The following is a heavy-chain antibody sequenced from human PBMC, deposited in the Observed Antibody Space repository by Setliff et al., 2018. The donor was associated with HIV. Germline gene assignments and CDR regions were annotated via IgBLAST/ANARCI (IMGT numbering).Heavy chain of an antibody. CDR2: IHYSGSI. CDR1: GGSISSGVYY. J-gene: IGHJ5*02. V-gene: IGHV4-31*03. D-gene: IGHD3-3*01. Sequence: LSLTCTVSGGSISSGVYYWSWIRHHPGKGLEWIGYIHYSGSIYYNPSLKSRVTISVDTSKNQFSLKLSSVTAADTAVYYCARDIPHDYTFWSGSTRFDPWGQGTLVTVSS. CDR3: ARDIPHDYTFWSGSTRFDP.